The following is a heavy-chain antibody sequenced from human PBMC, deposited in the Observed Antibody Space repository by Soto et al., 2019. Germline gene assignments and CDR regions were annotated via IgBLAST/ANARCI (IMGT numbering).Heavy chain of an antibody. CDR3: AHSVAVAPPYWYFDL. D-gene: IGHD6-19*01. V-gene: IGHV2-5*02. Sequence: QITLKESGPTLVKPTQTLTLTCTFSGFSLSTSGVGVGWIRQPPGKALEWLALIYWDDDKRYSPSLKSRLTIXXDXSXXQVVLTMTNMDPVDTATYYCAHSVAVAPPYWYFDLWGRGTLVTVSS. CDR1: GFSLSTSGVG. J-gene: IGHJ2*01. CDR2: IYWDDDK.